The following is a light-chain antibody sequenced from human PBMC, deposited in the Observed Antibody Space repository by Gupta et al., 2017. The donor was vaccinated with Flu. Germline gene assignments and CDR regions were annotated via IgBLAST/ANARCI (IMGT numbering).Light chain of an antibody. CDR1: SSDVGGYNY. CDR2: DVS. Sequence: QSALTQPRSVSGSPGQSVTIACTGTSSDVGGYNYVSWYQQHPGKAHKLMIYDVSKRPSGVPDRFSASKSGNTASLTISVPQAEDEADYYCCSYAGRDDYVFGTGTKVTVL. J-gene: IGLJ1*01. V-gene: IGLV2-11*01. CDR3: CSYAGRDDYV.